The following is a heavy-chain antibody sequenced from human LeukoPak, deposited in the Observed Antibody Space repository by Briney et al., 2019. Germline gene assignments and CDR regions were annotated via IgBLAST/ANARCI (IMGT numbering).Heavy chain of an antibody. CDR2: ISGSGGST. CDR3: AKDNYYDSSGYSYFDY. CDR1: GFTFSSYA. Sequence: GGSLRLSCAASGFTFSSYAMSWVRQAPGKGLEWVSAISGSGGSTYYADSVKGRFTISRDNSKNTLYLQMNSLRAEDTAVYYCAKDNYYDSSGYSYFDYWSQGTLVTVSS. J-gene: IGHJ4*02. D-gene: IGHD3-22*01. V-gene: IGHV3-23*01.